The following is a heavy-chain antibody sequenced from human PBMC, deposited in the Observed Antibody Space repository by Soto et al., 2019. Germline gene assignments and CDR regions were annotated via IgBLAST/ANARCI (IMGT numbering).Heavy chain of an antibody. CDR1: GFSFSDYY. CDR3: AREVRGRGYPNWFDP. D-gene: IGHD5-18*01. CDR2: ISDHGTYT. V-gene: IGHV3-11*06. J-gene: IGHJ5*02. Sequence: GGSLRLSCTASGFSFSDYYMRWVSQADGGGLEWVSYISDHGTYTDYSDSVKGRFTVTRDNAKNSLFLQMNSLRVEDTAVYYCAREVRGRGYPNWFDPWGQGTLVTVSS.